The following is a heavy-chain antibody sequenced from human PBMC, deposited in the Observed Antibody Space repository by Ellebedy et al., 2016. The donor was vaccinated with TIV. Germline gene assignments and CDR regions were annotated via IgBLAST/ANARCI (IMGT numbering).Heavy chain of an antibody. CDR2: IYYSGST. Sequence: SETLSLTXTVSGGSISTNYWSWIRQPPGKGLEWIGYIYYSGSTNYNPSLKSRVTISVDTSKNQFSLKLSSVTAADTAVYYCARSNGKSMIGFDYWGQGTLVTVSS. CDR3: ARSNGKSMIGFDY. D-gene: IGHD3-22*01. V-gene: IGHV4-59*01. J-gene: IGHJ4*02. CDR1: GGSISTNY.